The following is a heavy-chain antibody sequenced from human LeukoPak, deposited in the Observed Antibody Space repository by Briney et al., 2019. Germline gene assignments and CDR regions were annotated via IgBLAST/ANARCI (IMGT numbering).Heavy chain of an antibody. CDR3: ASKETITMVRGVMSDY. J-gene: IGHJ4*02. D-gene: IGHD3-10*01. CDR1: GYTFTSYG. Sequence: ASVKVSCKASGYTFTSYGISWVRQAPGQGLEWMGWISAYNGNTNYAQKLQGRVTMTTDTSTSTAYMELRSLRSDDTAVYYCASKETITMVRGVMSDYWGQGTLVTVSS. V-gene: IGHV1-18*01. CDR2: ISAYNGNT.